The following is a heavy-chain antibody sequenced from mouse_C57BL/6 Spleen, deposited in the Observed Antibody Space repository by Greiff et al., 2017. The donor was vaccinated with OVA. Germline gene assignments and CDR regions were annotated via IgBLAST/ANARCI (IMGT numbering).Heavy chain of an antibody. CDR3: AREGGGNYPFAY. Sequence: EVQLVESGPGLVKPSQSLSLTCSVTGYSITSGYYWNWIRQFPGNKLEWMGYISYDGSNNYNPSLKNRISITRDTSKNQFFLKLNSVTTEDTATYYCAREGGGNYPFAYWGQGTLVTVSA. CDR1: GYSITSGYY. J-gene: IGHJ3*01. D-gene: IGHD2-1*01. CDR2: ISYDGSN. V-gene: IGHV3-6*01.